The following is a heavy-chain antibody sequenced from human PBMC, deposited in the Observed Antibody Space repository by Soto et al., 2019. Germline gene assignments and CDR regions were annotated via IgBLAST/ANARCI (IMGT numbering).Heavy chain of an antibody. D-gene: IGHD3-22*01. CDR3: ARAAKTYYYDSSGYYYTLDI. CDR1: GGSISSGDSY. Sequence: QVQLQESGPGLVKPSQTLSLTCTVSGGSISSGDSYWSWIRQPPGRGLEWIGYIYCSGSNYYTPSLKSRVTISVDTSKNQFSLKLSSVTAADTAVYYCARAAKTYYYDSSGYYYTLDIWGQGTMVTVSS. CDR2: IYCSGSN. V-gene: IGHV4-30-4*01. J-gene: IGHJ3*02.